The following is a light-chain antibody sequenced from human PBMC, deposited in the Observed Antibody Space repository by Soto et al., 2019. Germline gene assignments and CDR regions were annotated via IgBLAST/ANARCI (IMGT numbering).Light chain of an antibody. CDR3: QQYNSYPLT. CDR1: QSISSW. J-gene: IGKJ4*01. CDR2: KTY. Sequence: DIQMTQSPSTLSASVGDRVTITCRASQSISSWLAWYPQKTGKAPKLLISKTYSLESGVLSRLSGSRYGTEFTLPISSLQPDDFATYHCQQYNSYPLTFGGGTKVEIK. V-gene: IGKV1-5*03.